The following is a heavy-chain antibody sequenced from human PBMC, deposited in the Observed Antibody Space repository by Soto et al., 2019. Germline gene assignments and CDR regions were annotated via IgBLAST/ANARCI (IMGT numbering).Heavy chain of an antibody. Sequence: QVQLQESGPGLVKPSETLSLTCTVSGGSISSYYWSWIRQPPGKGLEWIGYIYYSGSTNYNPSPRGRVTISVDTSKNQFSLKMSSVSAADTAMYYCARGGYSYDYYFDYWGQGTLVTVSS. D-gene: IGHD5-18*01. CDR2: IYYSGST. CDR3: ARGGYSYDYYFDY. J-gene: IGHJ4*02. CDR1: GGSISSYY. V-gene: IGHV4-59*01.